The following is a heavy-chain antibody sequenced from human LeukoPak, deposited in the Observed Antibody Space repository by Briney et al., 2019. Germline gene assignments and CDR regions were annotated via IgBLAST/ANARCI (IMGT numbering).Heavy chain of an antibody. CDR1: GFTFSSYG. J-gene: IGHJ1*01. CDR2: ISYDGSNK. D-gene: IGHD3-22*01. V-gene: IGHV3-30*03. Sequence: GGSLRLSCAASGFTFSSYGMHWVRQAPGKGLEWVAVISYDGSNKYYADSVKGRFTISRDNSKNTLYLQMNSLRAEDTAVYYAVGDSSGYYAKGEPAEYFQHWGQGTLVTVSS. CDR3: VGDSSGYYAKGEPAEYFQH.